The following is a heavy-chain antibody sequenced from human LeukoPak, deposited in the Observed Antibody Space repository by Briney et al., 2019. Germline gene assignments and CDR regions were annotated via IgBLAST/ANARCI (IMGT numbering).Heavy chain of an antibody. CDR3: AREDRLRRRGAPVEYFQH. CDR1: GGSISSYY. V-gene: IGHV4-59*01. Sequence: SETLSLTCTVSGGSISSYYWSWIRQPPGKGLEWIGYIYYSGSTNYNPSLKSRVTISVDTSKNQFSLKLSSVTAADTAVYYCAREDRLRRRGAPVEYFQHWGQGTLVTVSS. D-gene: IGHD3-10*01. J-gene: IGHJ1*01. CDR2: IYYSGST.